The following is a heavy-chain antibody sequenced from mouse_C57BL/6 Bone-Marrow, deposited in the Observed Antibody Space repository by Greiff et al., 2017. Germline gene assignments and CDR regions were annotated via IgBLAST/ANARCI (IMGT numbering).Heavy chain of an antibody. J-gene: IGHJ4*01. CDR3: TRCRDGGFYAMDY. CDR1: GYTFTDYE. V-gene: IGHV1-15*01. Sequence: QVQLQQSGAELVRPGASVTLSCKASGYTFTDYEMHWVKQTPVHGLEWIGAIDPETGGTAYNQKFKGKAILTADKSSSTAYMELRSLTSEDSAVYYCTRCRDGGFYAMDYWGQGTSGTVSS. CDR2: IDPETGGT.